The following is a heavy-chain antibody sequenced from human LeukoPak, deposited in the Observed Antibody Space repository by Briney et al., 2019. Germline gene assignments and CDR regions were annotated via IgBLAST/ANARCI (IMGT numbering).Heavy chain of an antibody. D-gene: IGHD3-10*01. J-gene: IGHJ4*02. Sequence: PSETLSLTCTVSGYSISSGYYWGWIRQPPGKGLEWIGSIYHSGSTYYNPSLKNRVTISVDTSKNQFSLKLSSVTAADTAVYYCARAAITMVRGVIIIFDYWGQGTLVTVSS. V-gene: IGHV4-38-2*02. CDR2: IYHSGST. CDR1: GYSISSGYY. CDR3: ARAAITMVRGVIIIFDY.